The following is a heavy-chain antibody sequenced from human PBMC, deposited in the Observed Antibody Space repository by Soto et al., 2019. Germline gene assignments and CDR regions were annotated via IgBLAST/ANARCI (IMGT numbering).Heavy chain of an antibody. J-gene: IGHJ3*02. V-gene: IGHV3-48*01. CDR1: EFTFSSYS. D-gene: IGHD6-19*01. Sequence: GSLRLSCAXSEFTFSSYSMNWVRQAPGKGLEWVSYISSSSSTIYYADSVKGRFTISRDNAKNSLYLQMNSLRAEDTAVYYCVRTIAVGGPDAFDMWGQGTMVTVSS. CDR3: VRTIAVGGPDAFDM. CDR2: ISSSSSTI.